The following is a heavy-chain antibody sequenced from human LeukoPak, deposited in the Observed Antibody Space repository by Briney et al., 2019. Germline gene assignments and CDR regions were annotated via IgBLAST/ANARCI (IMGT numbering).Heavy chain of an antibody. V-gene: IGHV3-15*01. CDR2: IKSKTGGGTT. CDR3: TAMVVVVPAAMRFWFDP. D-gene: IGHD2-2*01. Sequence: GGSLRLSCTASGXTFGDYAMSWFRQAPGKGLEWVGRIKSKTGGGTTDYAAPVKGRFTISRDDSKNTLYLQMNSLKTEDTAVYYCTAMVVVVPAAMRFWFDPWGQGTLVTVSS. CDR1: GXTFGDYA. J-gene: IGHJ5*02.